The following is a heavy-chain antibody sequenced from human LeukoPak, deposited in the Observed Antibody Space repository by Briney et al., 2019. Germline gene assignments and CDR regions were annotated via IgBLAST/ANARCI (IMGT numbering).Heavy chain of an antibody. J-gene: IGHJ4*02. V-gene: IGHV3-30*18. CDR2: ILYDGPNK. CDR1: GFTFNSYG. D-gene: IGHD5-18*01. CDR3: AKEKLPSGYSFLTDY. Sequence: GGSLRLSCAPSGFTFNSYGMHWVRQAPGKGREWVAVILYDGPNKYYADSVKGRFTISRDDSKSTLYLQMNSLRPEDTAVYYCAKEKLPSGYSFLTDYWGQGPLVSVP.